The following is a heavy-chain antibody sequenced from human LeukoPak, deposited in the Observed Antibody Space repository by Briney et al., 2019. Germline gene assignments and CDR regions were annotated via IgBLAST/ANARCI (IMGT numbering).Heavy chain of an antibody. CDR2: INTDGSST. J-gene: IGHJ4*02. D-gene: IGHD5-24*01. CDR3: ARGSLWLQLDY. V-gene: IGHV3-74*01. Sequence: GGSLRLSCAAPGFTFSSYWMHWVRQAPGKGLVWVSRINTDGSSTSYADSVKGRFTISRDNSKNTLYLQMNSLRAEDTAVYYCARGSLWLQLDYWGQGTLVTVSS. CDR1: GFTFSSYW.